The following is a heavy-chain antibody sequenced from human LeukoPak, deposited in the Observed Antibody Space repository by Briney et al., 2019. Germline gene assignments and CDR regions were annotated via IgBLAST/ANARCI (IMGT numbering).Heavy chain of an antibody. CDR3: AKLGYCSGGSCYYYYGMDV. CDR1: GFTFSSCG. V-gene: IGHV3-30*02. CDR2: IRYDGSNK. Sequence: PGGSLRLSCAASGFTFSSCGMHWVRQAPGKGLEWVAFIRYDGSNKYYADSVKGRFTISRDNSKNTLYLQMNSLRAEDTAVYYCAKLGYCSGGSCYYYYGMDVWGQGTTVTVSS. J-gene: IGHJ6*02. D-gene: IGHD2-15*01.